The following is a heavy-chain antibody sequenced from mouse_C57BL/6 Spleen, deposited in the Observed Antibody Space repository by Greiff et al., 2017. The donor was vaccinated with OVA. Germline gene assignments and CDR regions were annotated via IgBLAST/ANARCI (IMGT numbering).Heavy chain of an antibody. J-gene: IGHJ2*01. CDR2: IHPSASDT. CDR3: AIEDDGSYYFDY. Sequence: QVQLQQPGAELVKPGASVKVSCKASGYTFTSYWMHWVKQRPGQGLEWIGRIHPSASDTNYNQKFKGKATLTVDKSSSTAYMQLSSLTSEDSAVDYCAIEDDGSYYFDYWGQGTTLTVSS. D-gene: IGHD2-3*01. CDR1: GYTFTSYW. V-gene: IGHV1-74*01.